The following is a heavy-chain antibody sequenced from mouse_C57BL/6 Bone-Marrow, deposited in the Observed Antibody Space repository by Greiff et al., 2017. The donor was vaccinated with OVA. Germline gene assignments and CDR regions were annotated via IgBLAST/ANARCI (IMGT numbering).Heavy chain of an antibody. Sequence: QVQLQQSGAELARPGASVKLSCKASGYTFTSYGISWVKQRTGQGLEWIGEIYPRSGNTYYNEKFTGKATLTADKSSSTAYMELRSLTSEDSAVYLCARSGYSNYGFAYWGQGTLVTVSA. D-gene: IGHD2-5*01. V-gene: IGHV1-81*01. CDR3: ARSGYSNYGFAY. CDR1: GYTFTSYG. CDR2: IYPRSGNT. J-gene: IGHJ3*01.